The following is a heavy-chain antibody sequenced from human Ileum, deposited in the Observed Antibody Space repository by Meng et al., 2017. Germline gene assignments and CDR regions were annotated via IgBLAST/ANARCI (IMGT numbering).Heavy chain of an antibody. J-gene: IGHJ4*02. CDR1: GFIFSGYY. V-gene: IGHV3-74*01. D-gene: IGHD5-24*01. Sequence: GESLKIPCPASGFIFSGYYMHWVRQAPGQGLVWVSRITPDGRDTNYADSVKGRFTMSRDNAKNTVFLQMNSLRAEDTAVYYCVRDKDGYNYWGQGTLVTVSS. CDR3: VRDKDGYNY. CDR2: ITPDGRDT.